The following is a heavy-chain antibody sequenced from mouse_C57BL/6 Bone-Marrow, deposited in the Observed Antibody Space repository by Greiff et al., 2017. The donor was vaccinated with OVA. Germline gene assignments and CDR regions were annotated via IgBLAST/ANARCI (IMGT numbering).Heavy chain of an antibody. J-gene: IGHJ3*01. CDR2: IYPGDGDT. CDR1: GYAFRSYW. Sequence: ESGAELVKPGASVKISCKASGYAFRSYWMNWVKQRPGKGLEWIGQIYPGDGDTNYNGKFKGKATLTADKSSSPAYMQLSSLTSEDSAVYFCARSGYSNYVAYWGQGTLVTVSA. CDR3: ARSGYSNYVAY. D-gene: IGHD2-5*01. V-gene: IGHV1-80*01.